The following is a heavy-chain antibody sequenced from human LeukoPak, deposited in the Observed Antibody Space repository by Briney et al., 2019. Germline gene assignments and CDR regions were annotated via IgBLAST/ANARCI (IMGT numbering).Heavy chain of an antibody. D-gene: IGHD3-10*01. V-gene: IGHV1-69*05. Sequence: ASVNVSCKASGGTFSSYAISWVRQAPGQGLEWMGGIIPIFGTANYAQKFQGRVTITTDESTSTAYMELSSLRSEDTAVYYCAREGGSMDRGVIIDYWGQGTLVTVSS. J-gene: IGHJ4*02. CDR2: IIPIFGTA. CDR1: GGTFSSYA. CDR3: AREGGSMDRGVIIDY.